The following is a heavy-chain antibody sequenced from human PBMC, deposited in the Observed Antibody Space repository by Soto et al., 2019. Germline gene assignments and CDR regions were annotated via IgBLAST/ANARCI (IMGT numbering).Heavy chain of an antibody. D-gene: IGHD3-22*01. J-gene: IGHJ4*01. CDR2: ISNDGSHK. CDR3: ARGLATPYYFDSSGYNY. CDR1: GFTFNSYD. V-gene: IGHV3-30-3*01. Sequence: GGSLRLSCAASGFTFNSYDMHWVRQTLGGGLAAVPLISNDGSHKYYADYVKVQCTIARDRSKNTLYLQINILRAAETAAYLCARGLATPYYFDSSGYNYCGQGSLVIVS.